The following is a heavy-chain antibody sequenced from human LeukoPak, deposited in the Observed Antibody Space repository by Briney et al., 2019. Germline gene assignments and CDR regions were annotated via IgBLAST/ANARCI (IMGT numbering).Heavy chain of an antibody. CDR3: ARDSTITMMEDAFDI. CDR1: GFTFSSYS. CDR2: ISSSSSYI. J-gene: IGHJ3*02. V-gene: IGHV3-21*01. Sequence: PGGSLSLSCAVSGFTFSSYSTNWVRQAPGKGLEWVSSISSSSSYIYYADSVKGRFTISRDNAKNSLYLQMNSLRAEDTAMYYCARDSTITMMEDAFDIWGQGTMVTVSS. D-gene: IGHD3-22*01.